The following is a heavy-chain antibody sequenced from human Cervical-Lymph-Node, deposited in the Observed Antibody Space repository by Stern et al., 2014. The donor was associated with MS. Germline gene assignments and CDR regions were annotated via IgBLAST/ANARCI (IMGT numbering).Heavy chain of an antibody. D-gene: IGHD3-16*01. CDR3: AREGDRGGGYFFDY. Sequence: VQLVQSGAEVKKTGSSVKVSCKASGGTLRSYAISWLRQAPGQGLEWMGGIVPIFVTSTYAQKVQVRVTITADKSTSTAYMGLSSLRSEDTAVYYCAREGDRGGGYFFDYWGQGTLVTVSA. CDR2: IVPIFVTS. CDR1: GGTLRSYA. V-gene: IGHV1-69*06. J-gene: IGHJ4*02.